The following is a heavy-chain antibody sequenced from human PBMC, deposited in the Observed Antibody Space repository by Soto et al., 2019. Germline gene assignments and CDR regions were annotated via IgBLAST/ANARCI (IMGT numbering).Heavy chain of an antibody. D-gene: IGHD1-1*01. Sequence: QVQLQQWGAGLLKPSETLSLTCAVYGGSFSGYYWGWIRQPPGKGLEWIGEINHSGSTKYNPSLKSRVTISVDTSKNQFSMKLSSVTAADTAVYYCASLTGTTLYNWFDPWGQGTLVTVSS. V-gene: IGHV4-34*01. CDR2: INHSGST. CDR1: GGSFSGYY. CDR3: ASLTGTTLYNWFDP. J-gene: IGHJ5*02.